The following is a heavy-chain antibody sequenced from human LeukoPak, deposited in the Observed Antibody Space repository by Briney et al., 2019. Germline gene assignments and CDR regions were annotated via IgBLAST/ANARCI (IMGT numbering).Heavy chain of an antibody. D-gene: IGHD1-26*01. J-gene: IGHJ4*02. CDR3: ARGRGRFDY. Sequence: SETLSLTCAVYGGSFSGYYWSWIRQPPGKGLEWIGEINHSGSTNYNPSLKSRVTISVDTPKNQFSLKLSSVTAADTAVYYCARGRGRFDYWGQGTLVTVSS. V-gene: IGHV4-34*01. CDR2: INHSGST. CDR1: GGSFSGYY.